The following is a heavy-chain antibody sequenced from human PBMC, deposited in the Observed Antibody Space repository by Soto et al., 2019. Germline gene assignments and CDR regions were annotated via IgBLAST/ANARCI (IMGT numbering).Heavy chain of an antibody. CDR3: ARSMTTVTTNDY. J-gene: IGHJ4*02. CDR2: IYYSGSP. D-gene: IGHD4-17*01. V-gene: IGHV4-59*12. Sequence: SETLSLTCTVSGGSISGYYWSWIRQPPGKGLEWIGYIYYSGSPSYNPSLRSRLTISLDRSKNQFSLKLSSVTAADTAVYYCARSMTTVTTNDYWGQGSLVTVSS. CDR1: GGSISGYY.